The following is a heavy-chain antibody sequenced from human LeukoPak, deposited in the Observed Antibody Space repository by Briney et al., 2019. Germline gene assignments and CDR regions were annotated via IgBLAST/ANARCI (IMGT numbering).Heavy chain of an antibody. CDR3: ARVRSGWYFDY. Sequence: SETLSLTCTVSGGSISSGGYYWSWIRQPPGKGLEWIGYIYHSGSTYYNPSLKSRVTISVDRSKNQFSLKLSSATAADTAVYYCARVRSGWYFDYWGQGTLVTVSS. V-gene: IGHV4-30-2*01. CDR1: GGSISSGGYY. J-gene: IGHJ4*02. CDR2: IYHSGST. D-gene: IGHD6-19*01.